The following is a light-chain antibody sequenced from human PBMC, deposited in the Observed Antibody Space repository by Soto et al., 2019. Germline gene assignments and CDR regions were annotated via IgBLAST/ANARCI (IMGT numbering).Light chain of an antibody. V-gene: IGKV3-15*01. CDR2: GAS. CDR1: QSISSK. J-gene: IGKJ4*01. CDR3: QQYDKWPPP. Sequence: EIKMAQSPDTLSVSPGERATLSCRASQSISSKLAWYQQRPGQAPRLLIYGASTRATGVPVRFRGGGSGTEFTLTISRLQSEDFAVYCCQQYDKWPPPFGGGTKVEIK.